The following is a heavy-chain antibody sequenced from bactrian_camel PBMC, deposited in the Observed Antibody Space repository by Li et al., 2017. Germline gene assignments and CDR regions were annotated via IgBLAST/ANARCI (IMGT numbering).Heavy chain of an antibody. V-gene: IGHV3S9*01. J-gene: IGHJ4*01. CDR2: IDNFGAT. Sequence: HVQLVESGGGSVQAGGSLRLSCVASEFTSSMAWFRQGASGEREGVASIDNFGATDYAYVVRGRFTISKDNAKNTLYLQINNLKPEDSAMYYCAADLTRGCYRSDAEWRLSKDAYSYWGQGTQVTVS. D-gene: IGHD1*01. CDR1: EFTSS. CDR3: AADLTRGCYRSDAEWRLSKDAYSY.